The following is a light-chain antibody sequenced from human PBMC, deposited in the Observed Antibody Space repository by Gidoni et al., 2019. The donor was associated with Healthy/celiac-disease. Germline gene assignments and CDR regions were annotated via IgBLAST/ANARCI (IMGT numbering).Light chain of an antibody. V-gene: IGKV1-33*01. CDR1: QDISNY. Sequence: DIQMTQSPSSLSASVGDRVTITCKASQDISNYLNWYQQKPGKAPKLLIYDASNWETGVPSRFSGSGSGTDFTFTISSLQPEDIATYYCQQYGNLPRMYTFGQGTKLEIK. CDR3: QQYGNLPRMYT. CDR2: DAS. J-gene: IGKJ2*01.